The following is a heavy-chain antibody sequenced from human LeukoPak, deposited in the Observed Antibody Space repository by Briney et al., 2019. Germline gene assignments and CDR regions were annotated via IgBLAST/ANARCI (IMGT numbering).Heavy chain of an antibody. V-gene: IGHV3-30*18. CDR1: GFTFSSYG. Sequence: GGSLRLSCAASGFTFSSYGMHWVRQAPGKGLEWVAVISYDGSNKYYADSVKDRFTISRDNSKNTLYLQMNSLRAEDTAVYYCAKAYYYYGMDVWGQGTTVTVSS. J-gene: IGHJ6*02. CDR3: AKAYYYYGMDV. CDR2: ISYDGSNK.